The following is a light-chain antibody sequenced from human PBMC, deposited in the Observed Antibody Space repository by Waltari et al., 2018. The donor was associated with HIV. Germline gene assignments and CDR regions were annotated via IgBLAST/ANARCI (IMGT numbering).Light chain of an antibody. J-gene: IGLJ2*01. CDR2: DDK. Sequence: VTLRPSASVTPRHTASTARSRHDIGHKRVNLSRFQPGQAPALVVYDDKDRPAGMPERFSGFNSGSAATLAIASVEAGDEADYFCQLRDTDVLFGGGTRLSVL. CDR1: DIGHKR. V-gene: IGLV3-21*02. CDR3: QLRDTDVL.